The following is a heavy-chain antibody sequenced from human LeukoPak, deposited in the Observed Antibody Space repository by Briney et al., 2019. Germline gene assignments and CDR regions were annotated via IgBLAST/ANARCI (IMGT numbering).Heavy chain of an antibody. CDR3: AKGDYDILTGYSGDFDY. CDR1: GFTFSSYA. J-gene: IGHJ4*02. V-gene: IGHV3-23*01. D-gene: IGHD3-9*01. Sequence: GGSLRLSCAASGFTFSSYAMSWVRRAPGKGLEWVSAISGSGGSTYYADSVKGRFTISRDNSKNTLYLQMNSLRAEDTAVYYCAKGDYDILTGYSGDFDYWGQGTLVTVSS. CDR2: ISGSGGST.